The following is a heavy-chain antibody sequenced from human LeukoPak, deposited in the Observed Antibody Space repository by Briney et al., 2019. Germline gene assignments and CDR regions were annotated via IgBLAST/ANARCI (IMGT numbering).Heavy chain of an antibody. V-gene: IGHV3-23*01. CDR2: ITGSTGTT. J-gene: IGHJ4*02. CDR1: GFTFGSYA. Sequence: PGGSLRLSCAASGFTFGSYAMNWVRQAPGKGLEWVSAITGSTGTTYYADSVKGRFTVSRDNSKNTLYLQVNSLRAEDTAVYYCAREGSDNSGYDLDFWGQGTLVTVS. CDR3: AREGSDNSGYDLDF. D-gene: IGHD3-9*01.